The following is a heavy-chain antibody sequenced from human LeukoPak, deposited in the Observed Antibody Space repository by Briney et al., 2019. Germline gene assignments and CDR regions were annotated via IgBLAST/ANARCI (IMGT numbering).Heavy chain of an antibody. D-gene: IGHD2-2*02. Sequence: GGSLRLSCAASGFTFSSYWMHWVRQAPGKGLVWVSRINSDGSSTSCADSVKGRFTISRDNAKNTLYLQMNSLRAEDTAVYYCAREAAVGYCSSTSCSTLDYWGQGTLVTVSS. CDR2: INSDGSST. CDR3: AREAAVGYCSSTSCSTLDY. J-gene: IGHJ4*02. V-gene: IGHV3-74*01. CDR1: GFTFSSYW.